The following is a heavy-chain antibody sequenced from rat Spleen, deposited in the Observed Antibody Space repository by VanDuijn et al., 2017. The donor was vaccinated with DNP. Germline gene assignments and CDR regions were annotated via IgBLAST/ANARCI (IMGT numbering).Heavy chain of an antibody. CDR1: GFTFSNSG. V-gene: IGHV5-19*01. Sequence: EVQLVESGGGLVQPGRSLKVSCAASGFTFSNSGMHWIRQAPRKGLEWVTSITTSGDISYYPDSVRGRFTVSRDDSTSTLYLQMDSLRSEDTATYYCATSPGPNWFAYWGQGTLVTVSS. CDR3: ATSPGPNWFAY. CDR2: ITTSGDIS. J-gene: IGHJ3*01. D-gene: IGHD1-4*01.